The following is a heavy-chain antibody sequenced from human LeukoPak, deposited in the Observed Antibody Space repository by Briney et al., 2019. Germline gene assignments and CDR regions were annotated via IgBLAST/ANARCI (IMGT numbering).Heavy chain of an antibody. J-gene: IGHJ4*02. CDR2: IYYSGST. CDR3: ARDWGGSLGY. CDR1: GGSVSSGSYY. V-gene: IGHV4-61*01. D-gene: IGHD3-16*01. Sequence: SETLSLTCTVSGGSVSSGSYYWSWIRQPPGKGLEWIGYIYYSGSTNYNPSLKSRVTISVDTSKNQFSLKLSSVTAADTAVYYCARDWGGSLGYRGQGTLVTVSS.